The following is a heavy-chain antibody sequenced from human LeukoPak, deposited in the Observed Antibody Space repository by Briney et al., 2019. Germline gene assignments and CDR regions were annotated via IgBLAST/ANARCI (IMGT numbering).Heavy chain of an antibody. V-gene: IGHV3-21*01. CDR2: ISSSSSYI. D-gene: IGHD6-19*01. Sequence: PGGSLRLSCAASGFTFSSYSMNWVRHAPGKGLEWVSSISSSSSYIYYADSVKGRFTISRDNAKNSLYLQMNSLRAEDTAVYYCAPQGIAVADYWGQGTLVTVSS. J-gene: IGHJ4*02. CDR1: GFTFSSYS. CDR3: APQGIAVADY.